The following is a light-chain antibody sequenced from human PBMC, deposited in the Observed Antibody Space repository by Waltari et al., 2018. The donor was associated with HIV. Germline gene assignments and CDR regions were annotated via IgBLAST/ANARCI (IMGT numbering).Light chain of an antibody. V-gene: IGLV6-57*01. Sequence: NFMLTQPHSVSESPGNTVTISCTRSRCNIAGNFAQWFQRRPGRSPTTVIDESYFRTSGFPARFSGSIDRSSNSASLTISGLKTEDEADYYCQSYDSNKNWVFGGGTKLTVL. CDR3: QSYDSNKNWV. CDR1: RCNIAGNF. CDR2: ESY. J-gene: IGLJ3*02.